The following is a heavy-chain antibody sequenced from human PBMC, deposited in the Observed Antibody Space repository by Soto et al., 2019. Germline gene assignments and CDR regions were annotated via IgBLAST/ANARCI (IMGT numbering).Heavy chain of an antibody. V-gene: IGHV3-23*01. D-gene: IGHD5-12*01. Sequence: GGSLRLSCAASGFTFSIYAMSWVRQAPGKGLEWVSAISGSGDNTYYADPVKGRFTISRDNSKNTLYLQMNSLRAEDTAVYYCAKGDGYNPEYFQHWGQGTLVTVSS. CDR2: ISGSGDNT. CDR1: GFTFSIYA. CDR3: AKGDGYNPEYFQH. J-gene: IGHJ1*01.